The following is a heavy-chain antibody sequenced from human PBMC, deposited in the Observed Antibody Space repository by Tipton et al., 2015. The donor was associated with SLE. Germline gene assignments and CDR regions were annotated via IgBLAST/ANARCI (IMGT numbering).Heavy chain of an antibody. Sequence: TLSLTCAVYGGSFSGYYWSWIRQPPGKGLEWIGEINHSGSTNYSPSLKSRVTISVDTSKNQFSLKLSSVTAADTAVYYCASKLGIYPDYWGQGTLVTVSS. CDR2: INHSGST. J-gene: IGHJ4*02. D-gene: IGHD7-27*01. V-gene: IGHV4-34*01. CDR1: GGSFSGYY. CDR3: ASKLGIYPDY.